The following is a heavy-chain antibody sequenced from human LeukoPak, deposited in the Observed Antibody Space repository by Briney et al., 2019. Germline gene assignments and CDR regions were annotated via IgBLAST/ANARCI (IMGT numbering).Heavy chain of an antibody. J-gene: IGHJ4*02. CDR2: IYYSGST. D-gene: IGHD6-19*01. V-gene: IGHV4-59*01. Sequence: SETLSLTCTVSCGSISSYYWSWIRQPPGKGLEWIGYIYYSGSTNYNPSLKSRVTISVDTSKNQFSLKLSSVTAADTAVYYCASTPLDSSGWSIFDYWGQGTLVTVSS. CDR1: CGSISSYY. CDR3: ASTPLDSSGWSIFDY.